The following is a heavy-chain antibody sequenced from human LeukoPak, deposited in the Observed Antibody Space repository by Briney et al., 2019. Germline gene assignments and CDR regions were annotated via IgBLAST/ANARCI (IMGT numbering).Heavy chain of an antibody. D-gene: IGHD2-8*01. V-gene: IGHV3-48*01. Sequence: GGSLRLSCAASGFTFSGYSTNWVRQAPGKGLEWVSYISSSSTTTYYADSVKGRFTISRDNAKNSLYLQMNSLRAEDTAVYYCARSPPLRYCTNGVCYYFDCWGQGTLVTVSS. CDR1: GFTFSGYS. CDR3: ARSPPLRYCTNGVCYYFDC. J-gene: IGHJ4*02. CDR2: ISSSSTTT.